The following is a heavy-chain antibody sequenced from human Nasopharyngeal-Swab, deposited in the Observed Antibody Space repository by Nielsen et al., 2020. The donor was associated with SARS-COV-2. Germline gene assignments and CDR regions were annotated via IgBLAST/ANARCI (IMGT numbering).Heavy chain of an antibody. J-gene: IGHJ6*03. CDR3: ARGLSGVVPAPILGLGPYYYFYYMDV. D-gene: IGHD2-2*01. CDR1: GGSFSANY. V-gene: IGHV4-34*01. Sequence: AETLSLTCAVSGGSFSANYWGWIRQPPGKWLEWIGEINHSGSTNYNPSLKSRVTISVDTSKSQFSLKLTSVTAADTSVYYCARGLSGVVPAPILGLGPYYYFYYMDVWGKGTTVTVSS. CDR2: INHSGST.